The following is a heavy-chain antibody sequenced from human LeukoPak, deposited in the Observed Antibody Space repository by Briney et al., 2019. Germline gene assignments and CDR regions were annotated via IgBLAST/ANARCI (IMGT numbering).Heavy chain of an antibody. CDR2: IYYSGST. CDR1: GGSISSSSYY. D-gene: IGHD3-3*01. Sequence: SETLSLTCTVSGGSISSSSYYWGWIRQPPGKGLEWIGSIYYSGSTYYNPSLKSRVTISVDTSKNQFSLKLSSVTAADTAVYYCARDGSYYDFWSGLHYMDVWGKGTTVTVSS. V-gene: IGHV4-39*07. J-gene: IGHJ6*03. CDR3: ARDGSYYDFWSGLHYMDV.